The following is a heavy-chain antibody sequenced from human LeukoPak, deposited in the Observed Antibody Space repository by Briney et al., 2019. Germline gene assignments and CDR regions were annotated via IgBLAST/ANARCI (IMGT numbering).Heavy chain of an antibody. V-gene: IGHV4-59*01. CDR1: GGSISSYY. Sequence: SETLSLTCTVSGGSISSYYWSWIRQPPGKGLEWIGYIYYSGSTNYNPSLKSRVTISVDTSKNQFSLKLSSVTAADTAVYYCAASGLNYDINYWGQGTLVTVSS. D-gene: IGHD3-9*01. CDR3: AASGLNYDINY. CDR2: IYYSGST. J-gene: IGHJ4*02.